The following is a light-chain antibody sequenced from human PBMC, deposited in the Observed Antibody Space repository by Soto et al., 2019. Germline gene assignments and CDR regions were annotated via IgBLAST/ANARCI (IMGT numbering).Light chain of an antibody. V-gene: IGKV1-39*01. CDR3: QQSYRTSIT. CDR2: AAS. CDR1: QSISSY. Sequence: DIQMTQSPSSLSASVGDRVTITCRASQSISSYLNWYQQKPGKAPKLLICAASSLQSGVPSRFSGSGSGTDFTLTISSLQPVDFATYYCQQSYRTSITFGQGTRLEIK. J-gene: IGKJ5*01.